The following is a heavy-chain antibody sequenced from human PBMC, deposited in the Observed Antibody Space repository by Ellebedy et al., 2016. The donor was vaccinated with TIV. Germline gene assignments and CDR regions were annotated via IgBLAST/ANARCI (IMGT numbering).Heavy chain of an antibody. CDR3: ARGDGAMATINGGY. J-gene: IGHJ4*02. Sequence: GGSLRLXXAASGFTFSTYGMHWVRQAPGKGLEWVSSITSSSTYIHYAASVRGRFTISRDNAKNSLYLQISSLRAEDTAVYYCARGDGAMATINGGYWGPGTHVTVSS. V-gene: IGHV3-21*01. CDR2: ITSSSTYI. D-gene: IGHD5-24*01. CDR1: GFTFSTYG.